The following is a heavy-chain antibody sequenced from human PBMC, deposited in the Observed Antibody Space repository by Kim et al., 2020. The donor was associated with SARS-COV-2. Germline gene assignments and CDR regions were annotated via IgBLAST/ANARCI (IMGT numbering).Heavy chain of an antibody. CDR2: INPSGGST. V-gene: IGHV1-46*01. CDR3: ARSVGNSGRARPLGY. Sequence: ASVKVSCKASGYTFTSYYMHWVRQATGQGLEWMGIINPSGGSTSYAQKFQGRVTMTRDTTTSTVYMELSSLRSEDTAVYYCARSVGNSGRARPLGYWGQGTLVTVSS. D-gene: IGHD1-26*01. J-gene: IGHJ4*02. CDR1: GYTFTSYY.